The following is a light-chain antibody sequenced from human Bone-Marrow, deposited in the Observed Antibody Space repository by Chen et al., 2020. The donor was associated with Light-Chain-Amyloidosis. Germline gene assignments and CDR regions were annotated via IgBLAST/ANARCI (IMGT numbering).Light chain of an antibody. CDR3: QSYATNTWI. CDR1: SGDIATNY. CDR2: AND. J-gene: IGLJ3*02. Sequence: NFILTQDHSVSESPGKTVTLSCTRSSGDIATNYVQWYQQRPGSAPTTVIYANDLRPSGVPDRFSGSIDTSSNSASLTISGLETEDEADYYCQSYATNTWIFGGGTHLTVL. V-gene: IGLV6-57*03.